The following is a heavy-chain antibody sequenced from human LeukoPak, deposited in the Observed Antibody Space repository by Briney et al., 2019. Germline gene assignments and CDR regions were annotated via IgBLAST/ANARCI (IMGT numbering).Heavy chain of an antibody. J-gene: IGHJ6*02. CDR2: IYYSGST. V-gene: IGHV4-59*08. CDR1: GGSISSYY. D-gene: IGHD6-13*01. CDR3: ARSHKAAAGTLGLGTSDRNYYYGMDV. Sequence: SETLSLTCTVSGGSISSYYWSWLRQPPGKGLEWIGYIYYSGSTNYNPSLKSRVTISVDTSKNQFSLKLSSVTAANTAVYYCARSHKAAAGTLGLGTSDRNYYYGMDVWGQGTTVTVSS.